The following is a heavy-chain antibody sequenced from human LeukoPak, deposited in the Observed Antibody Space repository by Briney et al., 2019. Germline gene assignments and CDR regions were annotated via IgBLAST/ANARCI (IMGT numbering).Heavy chain of an antibody. D-gene: IGHD6-13*01. Sequence: GGSLRLSCAASGFTFSNYWMSWVRGGPGKGLEWVANIKQDGSEKYYVDSVNGRFTISRDNAKNSLYLQMNSLRGEDTAVYYCAREISSWYRTEGRFDPWGQGTLVTVSS. V-gene: IGHV3-7*01. CDR2: IKQDGSEK. J-gene: IGHJ5*02. CDR3: AREISSWYRTEGRFDP. CDR1: GFTFSNYW.